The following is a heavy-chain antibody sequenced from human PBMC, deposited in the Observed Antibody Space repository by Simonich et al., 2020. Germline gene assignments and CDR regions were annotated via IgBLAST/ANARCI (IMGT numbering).Heavy chain of an antibody. CDR1: GFTFSSYA. J-gene: IGHJ4*02. Sequence: QVQLVESGGGVVQPGRSLRLSCAASGFTFSSYAMHWVRQAPGKGREWWAVISYDGSNKYYADSGKGRFTISRDNSKNTLYLQMNSLRAEDTAVYYCARDHLDSGSYYFDYWGQGTLVTVSS. CDR3: ARDHLDSGSYYFDY. D-gene: IGHD1-26*01. CDR2: ISYDGSNK. V-gene: IGHV3-30*07.